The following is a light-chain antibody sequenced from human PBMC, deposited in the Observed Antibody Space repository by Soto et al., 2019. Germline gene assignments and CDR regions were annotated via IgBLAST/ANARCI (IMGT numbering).Light chain of an antibody. CDR3: GTWDSSLSAHVV. CDR2: DNN. J-gene: IGLJ2*01. CDR1: SSNIGNNY. V-gene: IGLV1-51*01. Sequence: QSVLTQPPSVSAAPGQKVTISCSGSSSNIGNNYVSWYQQLPGTAPKLLIYDNNKRPSGIPDRFSGSKSGTSATLGFTGLQTGDEADYYCGTWDSSLSAHVVFGGGTKLTVL.